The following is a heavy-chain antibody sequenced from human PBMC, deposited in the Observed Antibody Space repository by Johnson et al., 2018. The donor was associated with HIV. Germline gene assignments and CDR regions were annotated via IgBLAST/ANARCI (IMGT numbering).Heavy chain of an antibody. D-gene: IGHD3-10*01. CDR1: GFTFSSYW. V-gene: IGHV3-7*01. CDR2: IKQDGSEK. CDR3: ARVGDRVIWFGGLDAFDI. Sequence: VQLVESGGGLVQPGGSPRLSCEPSGFTFSSYWMSWVRQAPGKGLEWVANIKQDGSEKNYVDSVKGRFTISRDNAENSLSLQMNSLRAEDTAVYYCARVGDRVIWFGGLDAFDIWGQGTMVTVSS. J-gene: IGHJ3*02.